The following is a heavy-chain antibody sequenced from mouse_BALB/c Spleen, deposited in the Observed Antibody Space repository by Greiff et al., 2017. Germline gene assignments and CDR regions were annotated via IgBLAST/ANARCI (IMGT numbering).Heavy chain of an antibody. Sequence: VQLKESGGDLVKPGGSLKLSCAASGFTFSSYGMSWVRQTPDKRLEWVATISSGGSYTYYPDSVKGRFTISRDNAKNTLYLQMSSLKSEDTAMYYCARHEGRAWFAYWGQGTLVTVSA. V-gene: IGHV5-6*01. CDR1: GFTFSSYG. CDR3: ARHEGRAWFAY. J-gene: IGHJ3*01. CDR2: ISSGGSYT. D-gene: IGHD3-3*01.